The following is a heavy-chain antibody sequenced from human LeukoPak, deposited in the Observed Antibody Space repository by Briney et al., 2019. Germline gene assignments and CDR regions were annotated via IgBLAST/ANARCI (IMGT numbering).Heavy chain of an antibody. CDR1: GFTFSSYS. Sequence: GRSLRLSCAASGFTFSSYSMNWVRQAPGKGLEWVSSISSSSSYIYYADSVKGRFTISRDNAKNSLYLQMNSLRAEDTAVYYFARLVRGGRPDAFDIWGQGTMVTVSS. CDR3: ARLVRGGRPDAFDI. CDR2: ISSSSSYI. J-gene: IGHJ3*02. D-gene: IGHD3-10*01. V-gene: IGHV3-21*01.